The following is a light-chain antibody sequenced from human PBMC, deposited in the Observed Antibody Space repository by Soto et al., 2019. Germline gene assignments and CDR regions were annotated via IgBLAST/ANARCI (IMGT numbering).Light chain of an antibody. Sequence: SYEPTQPPSVSVSPGQTASITCSGDKLGDKYACWYQQKPGQSPVLVIYQDSKRPSGIPERFSGSNSGNTATLTISGTQAMDEADYFCQAWDSSPVVFGGGTKVTVL. J-gene: IGLJ2*01. CDR3: QAWDSSPVV. V-gene: IGLV3-1*01. CDR1: KLGDKY. CDR2: QDS.